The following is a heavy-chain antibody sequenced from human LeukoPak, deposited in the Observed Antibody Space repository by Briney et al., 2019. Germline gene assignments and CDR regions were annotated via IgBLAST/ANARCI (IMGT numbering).Heavy chain of an antibody. Sequence: PGRSLRLSCAASGFTFSSYAMHWVRQAPGKGLEWVAVISYDGSNKYYADSVKGRFTISRDNSKNTLYLQMNSLRAEDTAVYYCARGRADYYDSSGTSDAFDIWGQGTMVTVSS. V-gene: IGHV3-30-3*01. D-gene: IGHD3-22*01. J-gene: IGHJ3*02. CDR1: GFTFSSYA. CDR3: ARGRADYYDSSGTSDAFDI. CDR2: ISYDGSNK.